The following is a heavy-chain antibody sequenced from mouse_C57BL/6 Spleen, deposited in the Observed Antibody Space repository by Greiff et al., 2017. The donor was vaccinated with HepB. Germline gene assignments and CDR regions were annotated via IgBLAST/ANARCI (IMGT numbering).Heavy chain of an antibody. CDR1: GYTFTDYY. V-gene: IGHV1-19*01. CDR2: INPYNGGT. D-gene: IGHD1-1*01. J-gene: IGHJ2*01. Sequence: DVQLQESGPVLVKPGASVKMSCKASGYTFTDYYMNWVKQSHGKSLEWIGVINPYNGGTSYNQKFKGKATLTVDKSSSTAYMKLNSLTSEDSAVDNCARFGPLLLRFDYWGQGTTLTVSS. CDR3: ARFGPLLLRFDY.